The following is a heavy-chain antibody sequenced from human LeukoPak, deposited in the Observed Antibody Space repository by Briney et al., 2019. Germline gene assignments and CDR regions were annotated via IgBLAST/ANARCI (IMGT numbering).Heavy chain of an antibody. CDR3: ARGVNHPRNWFDP. CDR1: GGSFSGYY. CDR2: INHSGST. J-gene: IGHJ5*02. Sequence: SEALSLTCAVYGGSFSGYYWSWIRQPPGKGLEWIGEINHSGSTNYNPSLKSRVTISVDTSKNQFSLKLSSVTAADTAVYYCARGVNHPRNWFDPWGQGTLVTVSS. V-gene: IGHV4-34*01. D-gene: IGHD1-14*01.